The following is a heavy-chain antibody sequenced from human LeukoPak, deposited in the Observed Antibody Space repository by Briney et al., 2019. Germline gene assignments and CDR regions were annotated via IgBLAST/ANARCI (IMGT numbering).Heavy chain of an antibody. CDR2: IYYSGST. J-gene: IGHJ4*02. V-gene: IGHV4-59*08. CDR1: GGSISSYY. D-gene: IGHD1-26*01. CDR3: ARREMGATEDY. Sequence: PSETLSLTCTVSGGSISSYYWSWIRQPPGKGLEWIGYIYYSGSTYYNPSLKSRVTISVDTSKNQFSLKLSSVTAADTAVYYCARREMGATEDYWGQGTLVTVSS.